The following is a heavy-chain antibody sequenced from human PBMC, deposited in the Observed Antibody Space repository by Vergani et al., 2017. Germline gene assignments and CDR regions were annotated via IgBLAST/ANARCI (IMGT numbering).Heavy chain of an antibody. CDR3: ARSSGLPMAEGWFDP. CDR1: GFTFSDYY. V-gene: IGHV3-11*01. Sequence: QVQLVESGGGLVKPGGSLRLSCAASGFTFSDYYMSWIRQAPGKGLEGVSYISSSGGTIYYADSVKGRFTISRDNAKNSLYLQMNSLGADDTAVYYCARSSGLPMAEGWFDPWGQGTLVTVSS. CDR2: ISSSGGTI. J-gene: IGHJ5*02. D-gene: IGHD3/OR15-3a*01.